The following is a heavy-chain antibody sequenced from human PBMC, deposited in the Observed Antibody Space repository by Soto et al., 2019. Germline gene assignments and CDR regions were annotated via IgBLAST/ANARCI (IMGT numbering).Heavy chain of an antibody. J-gene: IGHJ6*01. CDR1: GGSFSGYY. CDR2: INHSGST. V-gene: IGHV4-34*01. CDR3: ARDFSSGYRLNYYYYYGMDL. Sequence: SETLSLTCAVYGGSFSGYYWSWIRQPPGKGLEWIGEINHSGSTNYNPSLKSRVTISVDTSKNQFSLKLSSVTAADTAVYYCARDFSSGYRLNYYYYYGMDLWGPGTTVTVSS. D-gene: IGHD3-3*01.